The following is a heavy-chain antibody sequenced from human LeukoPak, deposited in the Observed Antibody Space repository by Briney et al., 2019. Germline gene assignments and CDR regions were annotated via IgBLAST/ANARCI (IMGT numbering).Heavy chain of an antibody. Sequence: QPGGSLRLSCAASGFTFSSYAMSWVRQAPGKGLEWVSAISGSGGSTNYADSVKGRFTISRDNSKNMLYLQMNSLRAEDTAEYYCAKAELSVVITQFDYWGQGTLVTVSS. D-gene: IGHD3-22*01. CDR1: GFTFSSYA. J-gene: IGHJ4*02. V-gene: IGHV3-23*01. CDR3: AKAELSVVITQFDY. CDR2: ISGSGGST.